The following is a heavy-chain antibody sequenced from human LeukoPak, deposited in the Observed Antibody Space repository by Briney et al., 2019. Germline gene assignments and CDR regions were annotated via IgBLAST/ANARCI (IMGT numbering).Heavy chain of an antibody. J-gene: IGHJ3*02. Sequence: GGSLRLSCAASGLTFSSYWMRWVRQAPGKGLVWVSHIESDGSSTSYADSVKGRFTISRDNAKDTLYLQMNSLRAEDTAVYYCARDGIDALAIWGQGTMVTVSS. CDR3: ARDGIDALAI. CDR1: GLTFSSYW. CDR2: IESDGSST. V-gene: IGHV3-74*01.